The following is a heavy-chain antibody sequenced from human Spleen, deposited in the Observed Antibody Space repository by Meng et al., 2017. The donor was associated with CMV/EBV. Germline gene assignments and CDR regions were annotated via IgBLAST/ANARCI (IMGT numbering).Heavy chain of an antibody. CDR2: ISYDGSNK. Sequence: GGSLRLSCAASGFTFSSYAMHWVRQAPGKGLEWVAVISYDGSNKYYADSVKGRFTISRDNSKNTLYLQMNSLRAEDTAVYYCARDRVWFGELLSTHKLYYYYYGMDVWGQGTTVTVSS. CDR1: GFTFSSYA. D-gene: IGHD3-10*01. CDR3: ARDRVWFGELLSTHKLYYYYYGMDV. J-gene: IGHJ6*02. V-gene: IGHV3-30-3*01.